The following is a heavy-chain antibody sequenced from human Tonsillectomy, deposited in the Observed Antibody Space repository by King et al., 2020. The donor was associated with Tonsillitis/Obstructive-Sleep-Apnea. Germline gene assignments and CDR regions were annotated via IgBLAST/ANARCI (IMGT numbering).Heavy chain of an antibody. Sequence: VHLVESGGGVVQPGRSLRLSCAGSGFSISTYAMHWVRQAPGQGLEWVALISYDGSNKYYAGSVKGRFTISRDNSKNTLYLQMNSLRTGDTAVYYCAKVRLRFLEWEANWFDPWGQGTLVTVSS. CDR3: AKVRLRFLEWEANWFDP. D-gene: IGHD3-3*01. CDR1: GFSISTYA. CDR2: ISYDGSNK. J-gene: IGHJ5*02. V-gene: IGHV3-30*18.